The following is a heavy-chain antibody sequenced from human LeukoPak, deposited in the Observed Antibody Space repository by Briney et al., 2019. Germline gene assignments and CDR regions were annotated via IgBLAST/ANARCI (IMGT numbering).Heavy chain of an antibody. CDR2: IYYSGST. Sequence: PSETLSLTCTVSGGSISSYYWSWIRQPPGKGLEWIGYIYYSGSTNYNPSLKSRVTISVDTSKNQFSLKLSSVTAADTAVYYCARDLGGYYGSGPNDAFDIWGQGTMVSVSS. D-gene: IGHD3-10*01. V-gene: IGHV4-59*01. CDR3: ARDLGGYYGSGPNDAFDI. J-gene: IGHJ3*02. CDR1: GGSISSYY.